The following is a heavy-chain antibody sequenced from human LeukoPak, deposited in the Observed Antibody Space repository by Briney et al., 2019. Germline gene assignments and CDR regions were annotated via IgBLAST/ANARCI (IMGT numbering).Heavy chain of an antibody. CDR2: IYTSGST. V-gene: IGHV4-4*07. D-gene: IGHD4-23*01. CDR3: ARDLSGGNSVNWFDP. J-gene: IGHJ5*02. Sequence: SETLSLTCTVSGGSISSYYWSWIRQPAGKGLEWIGRIYTSGSTNYNPSLKSRVTMSVDTSKNQFSLKPSSVTAADTAVYYCARDLSGGNSVNWFDPWGQGTLVTVSS. CDR1: GGSISSYY.